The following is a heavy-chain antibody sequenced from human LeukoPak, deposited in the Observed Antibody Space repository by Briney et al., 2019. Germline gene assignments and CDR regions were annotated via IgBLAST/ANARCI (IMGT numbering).Heavy chain of an antibody. Sequence: SETLSLTCTVSGGSISSYYWSWIRQPAGKGLEWIGRIYTSGSTNYNPSLKSRVTMSVDTSKNQFSLKLSSVTAAGTAVYYCARTPRYCSGGSCDWDDYWGQGTLVTVSS. CDR3: ARTPRYCSGGSCDWDDY. CDR1: GGSISSYY. V-gene: IGHV4-4*07. D-gene: IGHD2-15*01. J-gene: IGHJ4*02. CDR2: IYTSGST.